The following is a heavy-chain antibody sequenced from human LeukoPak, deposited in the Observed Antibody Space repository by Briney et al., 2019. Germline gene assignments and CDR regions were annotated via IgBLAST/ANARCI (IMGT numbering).Heavy chain of an antibody. D-gene: IGHD6-13*01. CDR1: GYTFTGYY. Sequence: ASVNVSCKASGYTFTGYYMHWVRQAPGQGLEWMGWINPNSGGTNYAQKFQGWVTMTRDTSISTAYMELSRLRSDDTAVYYCARSAAGRSHNWFDPWGQGTLVTVSS. V-gene: IGHV1-2*04. J-gene: IGHJ5*02. CDR3: ARSAAGRSHNWFDP. CDR2: INPNSGGT.